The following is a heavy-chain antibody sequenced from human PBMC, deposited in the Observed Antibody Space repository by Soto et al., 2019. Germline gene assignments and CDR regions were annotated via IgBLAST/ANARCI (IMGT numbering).Heavy chain of an antibody. CDR2: ISYDGSNK. D-gene: IGHD3-22*01. J-gene: IGHJ4*02. CDR1: GFTFSSYG. CDR3: AGRSGYYYEDGGDY. V-gene: IGHV3-30*03. Sequence: QVQLVESGGGVVQPGRSLRLSCAASGFTFSSYGMHWVRQAPGKGLEWVAVISYDGSNKYYADSVKGRFTISRDNSKNTLYLQMNSLRAEDTAVYYCAGRSGYYYEDGGDYWGQGTLVTVSS.